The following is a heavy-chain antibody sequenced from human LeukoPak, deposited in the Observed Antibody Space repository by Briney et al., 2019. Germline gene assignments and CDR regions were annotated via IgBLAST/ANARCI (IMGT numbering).Heavy chain of an antibody. J-gene: IGHJ3*02. V-gene: IGHV4-34*01. CDR3: ARAGRDGYNYGAFDI. Sequence: SETLSLTCAVYGGSFSGYYWSWIRQPPGKGLEWIGEINHSGSTNYNPSLKSRVTISVDTSKNQFSLKLSSVTAADTAVYYCARAGRDGYNYGAFDIWGQGTMVTVSS. D-gene: IGHD5-24*01. CDR2: INHSGST. CDR1: GGSFSGYY.